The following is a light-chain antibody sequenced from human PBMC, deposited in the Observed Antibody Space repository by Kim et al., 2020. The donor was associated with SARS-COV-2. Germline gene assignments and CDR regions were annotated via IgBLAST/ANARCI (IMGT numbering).Light chain of an antibody. CDR1: QSVRSN. V-gene: IGKV3-15*01. Sequence: SVSPGESATLSCRASQSVRSNLAWYQQNPGQAPRLLIYGASTRATGIPARFSGSGSGTEFTLTISSLQSEDFAVYYCQQYNTWPSFGGGTKVDIK. CDR2: GAS. CDR3: QQYNTWPS. J-gene: IGKJ4*01.